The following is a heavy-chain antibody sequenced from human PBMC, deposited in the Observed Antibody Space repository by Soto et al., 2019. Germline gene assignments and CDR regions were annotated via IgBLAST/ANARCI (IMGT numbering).Heavy chain of an antibody. Sequence: EVQLVESGGGLVQPGGSLRLSCAASGFTVSSNYMSWVRQAPGKGLEWVSVIYSGGSTYYTDSVKGRFTISRDNSKNTLYLQMNALRAEDTAVYSCARDIPEYYYDSSGYYSYWGQGTLVTVSS. V-gene: IGHV3-66*01. CDR3: ARDIPEYYYDSSGYYSY. CDR1: GFTVSSNY. D-gene: IGHD3-22*01. CDR2: IYSGGST. J-gene: IGHJ4*02.